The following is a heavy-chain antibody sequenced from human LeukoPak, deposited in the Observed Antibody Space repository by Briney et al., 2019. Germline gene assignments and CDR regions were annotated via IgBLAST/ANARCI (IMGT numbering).Heavy chain of an antibody. D-gene: IGHD5-12*01. J-gene: IGHJ4*02. CDR3: ARDRGGYDFDY. V-gene: IGHV1-69*13. CDR1: GGTFSSYA. CDR2: IIPIFGTA. Sequence: GASVKVSCKASGGTFSSYAISWVRQAPGQGLEWMGGIIPIFGTANYAQKFQGRVTITADESTSTAYMELSSLRSEDTAVYYCARDRGGYDFDYWGQGTLVIVSS.